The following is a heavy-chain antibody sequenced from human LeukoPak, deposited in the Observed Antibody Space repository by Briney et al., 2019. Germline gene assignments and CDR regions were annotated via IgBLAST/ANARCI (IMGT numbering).Heavy chain of an antibody. CDR2: INGLGDRT. J-gene: IGHJ3*02. CDR1: GFTFRSSA. Sequence: PGGSLRLSCAASGFTFRSSAVSWVRQAPGKGLEWVSTINGLGDRTYYADSVNGRFTMSRDNAKNSLYLQMNSLRAEDTAVYYCAREITWEVTPIWGQGTMVTVSS. CDR3: AREITWEVTPI. D-gene: IGHD3-16*01. V-gene: IGHV3-23*01.